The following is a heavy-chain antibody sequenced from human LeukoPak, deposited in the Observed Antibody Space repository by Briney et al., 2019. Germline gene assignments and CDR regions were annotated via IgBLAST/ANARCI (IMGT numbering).Heavy chain of an antibody. CDR3: ARDVYYYDSSGFDP. CDR2: ISGSSSYI. J-gene: IGHJ5*02. Sequence: PGGSLRLSCAASGFTFSNYYMNWVRQAPGKGLEWVSSISGSSSYIYYADSVKGRFTISRDNAKNPLYLQMNSLRAEDTAVYYCARDVYYYDSSGFDPWGQGTLVTVSS. D-gene: IGHD3-22*01. V-gene: IGHV3-21*01. CDR1: GFTFSNYY.